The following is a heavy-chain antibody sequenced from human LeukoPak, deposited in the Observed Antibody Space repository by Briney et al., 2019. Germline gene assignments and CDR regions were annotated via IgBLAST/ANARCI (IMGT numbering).Heavy chain of an antibody. J-gene: IGHJ4*02. D-gene: IGHD3-10*01. CDR2: ISPSGTNT. Sequence: GGSLRLSCAASGFTFSSYARSWVRQAPGKRLEWVSAISPSGTNTYYADSVKGRFTISRDNSKNTLYLQMNSLRAEDTAVYYCAKYRASGERLLHFWGQGTLVTVSS. V-gene: IGHV3-23*01. CDR3: AKYRASGERLLHF. CDR1: GFTFSSYA.